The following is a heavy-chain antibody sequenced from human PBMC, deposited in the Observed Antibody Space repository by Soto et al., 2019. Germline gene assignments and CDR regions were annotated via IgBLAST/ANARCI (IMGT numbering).Heavy chain of an antibody. CDR2: IFHSGIT. J-gene: IGHJ5*01. CDR3: ARDRYFYDSRGYYRTLDS. D-gene: IGHD3-22*01. V-gene: IGHV4-59*11. CDR1: GDSFSNHY. Sequence: SETLSLTCTISGDSFSNHYWTWIRQSPGKGLEWIGYIFHSGITDYNPSVKSRVTISIDKSRNLFSLNLTSVTAADTAAYYCARDRYFYDSRGYYRTLDSWGQGTLVTVSS.